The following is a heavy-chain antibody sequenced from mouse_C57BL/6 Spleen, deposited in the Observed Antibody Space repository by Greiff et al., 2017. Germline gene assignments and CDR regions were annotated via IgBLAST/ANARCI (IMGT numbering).Heavy chain of an antibody. J-gene: IGHJ4*01. D-gene: IGHD1-1*01. CDR3: TRCPITTVVATDYAMDD. CDR1: GYTFTSYW. Sequence: VQLQQSGTVLARPGASVKMSCKTSGYTFTSYWMHWVKQRPGQGLEWIGAIYPGNSDTSYNQKFKGKAKLTAVTSASTAYMELSSLTQEDSAVYYSTRCPITTVVATDYAMDDWGQGTSVTVSS. CDR2: IYPGNSDT. V-gene: IGHV1-5*01.